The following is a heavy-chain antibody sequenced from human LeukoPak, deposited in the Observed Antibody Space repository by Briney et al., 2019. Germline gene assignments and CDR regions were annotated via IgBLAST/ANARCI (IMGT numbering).Heavy chain of an antibody. J-gene: IGHJ4*02. CDR3: ASEDIVVVVAAHSHFDY. D-gene: IGHD2-15*01. CDR1: GGSISSSSYY. Sequence: SETLSLTCTVSGGSISSSSYYWGWIRQPPGKGLEWIGSIYYSGSTYYNPSLKSRVTISVDTSKNQFSLKLSSVTAADTAVYYCASEDIVVVVAAHSHFDYWGQGTLVTVSS. V-gene: IGHV4-39*01. CDR2: IYYSGST.